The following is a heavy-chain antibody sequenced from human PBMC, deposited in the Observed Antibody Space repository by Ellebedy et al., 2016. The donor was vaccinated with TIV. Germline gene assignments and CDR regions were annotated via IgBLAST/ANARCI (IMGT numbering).Heavy chain of an antibody. D-gene: IGHD6-19*01. V-gene: IGHV3-23*01. CDR3: ATPAPAVAGDWFDS. Sequence: PGGSLRLSCAASGFTFSRDAMTWVRQAPGKGLEWISAISGSGGSTYYADSVKGRFTISRDNSKNTLYLQMNSLRAEDTAVYYCATPAPAVAGDWFDSWGQGTLVTVSS. J-gene: IGHJ5*01. CDR1: GFTFSRDA. CDR2: ISGSGGST.